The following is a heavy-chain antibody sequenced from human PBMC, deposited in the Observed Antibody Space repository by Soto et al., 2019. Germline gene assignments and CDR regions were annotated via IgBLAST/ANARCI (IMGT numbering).Heavy chain of an antibody. CDR1: GGSISSYY. V-gene: IGHV4-59*01. Sequence: SETLSLTCTVSGGSISSYYWSWIRQPPGKGLEWIGYIYYSGSTNYNPSLKSRVTISVDTSKNQFSLKLSSVTAADTAVYYCARDRRVTMVRGVIGHYYGMDVWGQGTTVTVSS. CDR3: ARDRRVTMVRGVIGHYYGMDV. J-gene: IGHJ6*02. D-gene: IGHD3-10*01. CDR2: IYYSGST.